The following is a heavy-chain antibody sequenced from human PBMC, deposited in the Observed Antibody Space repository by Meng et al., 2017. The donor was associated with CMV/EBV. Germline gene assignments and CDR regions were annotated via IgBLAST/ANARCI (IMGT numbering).Heavy chain of an antibody. Sequence: GGSLRLSCAASGFTFSSYAMSWVRQAPGEGLEWVSAISGSGGITYYADSVKSRFTISRDNSKNTLYLQMNSLRAEDTAVYYCAKGDTVVVPAAKGFDYWGQGTLVTVSS. CDR1: GFTFSSYA. CDR2: ISGSGGIT. V-gene: IGHV3-23*01. CDR3: AKGDTVVVPAAKGFDY. D-gene: IGHD2-2*01. J-gene: IGHJ4*02.